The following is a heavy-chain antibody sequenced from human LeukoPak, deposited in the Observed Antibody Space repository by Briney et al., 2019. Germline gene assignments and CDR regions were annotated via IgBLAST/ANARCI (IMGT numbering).Heavy chain of an antibody. CDR1: GYIFTNYW. Sequence: GESLKISCKGSGYIFTNYWIGWVRQMPGKGLEWMGIISPGDSDTRYNPSFQGQVTISADKSISTAYLQWSSLKASDTAMYYCARQAVPVAKYFQYWGQGTLVTVSS. V-gene: IGHV5-51*01. J-gene: IGHJ1*01. CDR3: ARQAVPVAKYFQY. CDR2: ISPGDSDT. D-gene: IGHD2-2*01.